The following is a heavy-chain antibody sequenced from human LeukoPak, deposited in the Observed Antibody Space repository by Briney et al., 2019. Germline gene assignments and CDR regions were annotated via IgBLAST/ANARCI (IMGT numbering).Heavy chain of an antibody. J-gene: IGHJ5*02. CDR1: WLSISSGDFH. Sequence: SQTLSLTCTVSWLSISSGDFHGRGLRHPPGKGLEWIAYMYYSGSLYYHPSHKSRLTMTVHTSQTQLSVKLSSVTAADTAVYYCARPYYYDSRIDPWGQGILVTVSS. CDR2: MYYSGSL. V-gene: IGHV4-30-4*01. CDR3: ARPYYYDSRIDP. D-gene: IGHD3-22*01.